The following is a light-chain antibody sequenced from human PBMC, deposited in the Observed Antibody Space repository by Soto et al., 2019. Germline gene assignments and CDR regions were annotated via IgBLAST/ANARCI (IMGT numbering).Light chain of an antibody. Sequence: EIVLTQSPGTLSLSPGERATLSCRASQSVSSSYLAWYQQKPGQAPRLLIYGASSRATGIPDTFSGSGSGPDFTLTISRLEPEDFAVYYCQQYGSAPITFGQGTRLAIK. J-gene: IGKJ5*01. CDR2: GAS. V-gene: IGKV3-20*01. CDR1: QSVSSSY. CDR3: QQYGSAPIT.